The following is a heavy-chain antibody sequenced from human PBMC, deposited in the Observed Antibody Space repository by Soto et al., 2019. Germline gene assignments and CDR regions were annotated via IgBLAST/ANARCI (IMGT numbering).Heavy chain of an antibody. CDR1: GFTFSSYA. CDR2: IGDSGGTT. D-gene: IGHD2-15*01. CDR3: AKCRTGSCYSNFHS. V-gene: IGHV3-23*01. J-gene: IGHJ4*02. Sequence: EVQVLESGGGLVQSGGSLTLSCAASGFTFSSYAMSWVRQAPGKGLEWVSSIGDSGGTTFYADSVKGRFTISRDNSKNTLYLQLKSLRAEDTAIYYCAKCRTGSCYSNFHSWGQGTLVIVSS.